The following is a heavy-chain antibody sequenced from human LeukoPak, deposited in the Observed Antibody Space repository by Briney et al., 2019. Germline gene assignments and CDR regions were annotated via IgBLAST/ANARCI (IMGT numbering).Heavy chain of an antibody. D-gene: IGHD6-19*01. CDR2: VHNVGST. V-gene: IGHV4-39*01. Sequence: SSETLPLTCTVSGVSTTNGIYYWAWIRQSPGKGLEWIGSVHNVGSTYYNLSLRSRVTMSIDTSKNQFSLRLNSVTAADTAVYYCARHAEYNSGWHFYLDHWGQGILVTVSS. CDR3: ARHAEYNSGWHFYLDH. J-gene: IGHJ4*02. CDR1: GVSTTNGIYY.